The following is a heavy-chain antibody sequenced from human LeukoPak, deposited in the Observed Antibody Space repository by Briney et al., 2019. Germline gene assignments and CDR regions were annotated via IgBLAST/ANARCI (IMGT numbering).Heavy chain of an antibody. D-gene: IGHD1-26*01. Sequence: GGSLRLSCAASGFTFSSYGMHWVRQAPGKGLEWVAVISYDGSNKYYADSVKGRFTISRDNSKNTLYLQMNSLRAEDTAVYYCAKSVGATKYHYYGMDVWGQGTTVTVSS. CDR1: GFTFSSYG. CDR2: ISYDGSNK. V-gene: IGHV3-30*18. CDR3: AKSVGATKYHYYGMDV. J-gene: IGHJ6*02.